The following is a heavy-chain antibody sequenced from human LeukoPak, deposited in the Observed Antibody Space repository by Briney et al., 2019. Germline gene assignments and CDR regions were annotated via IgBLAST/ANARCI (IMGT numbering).Heavy chain of an antibody. CDR1: GGSFSGYY. Sequence: SETLSLTCAVYGGSFSGYYWSWIRQPPGKGLEWIGEINHSGSTNYNPSLKSRVTISVDTSKNQFSLKLSSVTAADTAVYYCARQGLDCSSTSCHTTYHYWGQGTLVTVSS. CDR2: INHSGST. V-gene: IGHV4-34*01. CDR3: ARQGLDCSSTSCHTTYHY. D-gene: IGHD2-2*02. J-gene: IGHJ4*02.